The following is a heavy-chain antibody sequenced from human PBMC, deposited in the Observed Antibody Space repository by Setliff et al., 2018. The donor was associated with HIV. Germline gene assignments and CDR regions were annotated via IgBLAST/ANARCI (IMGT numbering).Heavy chain of an antibody. V-gene: IGHV3-21*01. CDR2: ISSSSSYI. J-gene: IGHJ4*02. Sequence: GGSLRLSCAASGFTFSSYSMNWVRQAPGKGLEWVSSISSSSSYIYYADSVKGRFTISRDNAENSLSLQVNSLRAEDTAVYYCARGQVGWEELPTPPYFDFWGQGTLVTVSS. D-gene: IGHD1-26*01. CDR1: GFTFSSYS. CDR3: ARGQVGWEELPTPPYFDF.